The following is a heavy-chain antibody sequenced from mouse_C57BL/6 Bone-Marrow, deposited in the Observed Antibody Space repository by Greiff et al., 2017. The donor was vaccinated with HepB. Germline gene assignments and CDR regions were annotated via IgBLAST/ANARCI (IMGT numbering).Heavy chain of an antibody. J-gene: IGHJ1*03. CDR2: IRSKSSNYAT. CDR3: VREYGSSPPSYFDV. CDR1: GFTFNTYA. Sequence: EVKLVESGGGLVQPKGSLKLSCAASGFTFNTYAMHWVRQAPGKGLEWVARIRSKSSNYATYYADSVKDRFTISRDDSQGMLYLQMNNLKTENTALYYCVREYGSSPPSYFDVWGTGTTVTVSS. V-gene: IGHV10-3*01. D-gene: IGHD1-1*01.